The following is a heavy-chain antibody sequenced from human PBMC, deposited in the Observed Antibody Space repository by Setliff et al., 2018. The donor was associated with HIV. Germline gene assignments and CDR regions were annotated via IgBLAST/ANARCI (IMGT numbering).Heavy chain of an antibody. CDR2: INNYNGNT. CDR3: ARMKWGGSAAAGWDY. V-gene: IGHV1-18*01. CDR1: GYSFRNYG. J-gene: IGHJ4*02. Sequence: ASVKVSCKTSGYSFRNYGITWARLAPGQGIEWMGWINNYNGNTNSAQKFRDRVSLSADTYSTTTYLELRNLTFDDTALYYCARMKWGGSAAAGWDYCGQGTQVTVSS. D-gene: IGHD6-13*01.